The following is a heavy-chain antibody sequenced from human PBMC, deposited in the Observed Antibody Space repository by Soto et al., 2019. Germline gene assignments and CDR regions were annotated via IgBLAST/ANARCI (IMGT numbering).Heavy chain of an antibody. CDR1: AFTFNTYA. CDR2: ISVSGGGT. D-gene: IGHD1-26*01. J-gene: IGHJ4*02. CDR3: AKSGGASPYYFDY. V-gene: IGHV3-23*01. Sequence: EVQLLESGGGLVQPGGSLRLSCAASAFTFNTYAMGWVRQAPGKGLEWVSAISVSGGGTYYADSVKGRFTISRDTSKNTLYLQMNGLRADDTAVYYCAKSGGASPYYFDYWGRGTVVTVSS.